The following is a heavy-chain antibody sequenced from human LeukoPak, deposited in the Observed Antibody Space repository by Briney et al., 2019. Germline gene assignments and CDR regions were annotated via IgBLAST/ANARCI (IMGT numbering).Heavy chain of an antibody. CDR3: ARDVIVLVPAVNLNWFDP. Sequence: ASVKVSCKASGYTFTSYGISWVRQAPGQGLEWMGWISAYNGNTNYAQKLQGRVTMTTDTPTSTAYMELRSLRSDDTAAYYCARDVIVLVPAVNLNWFDPWGQGTLVTVSS. J-gene: IGHJ5*02. CDR1: GYTFTSYG. CDR2: ISAYNGNT. D-gene: IGHD2-2*01. V-gene: IGHV1-18*01.